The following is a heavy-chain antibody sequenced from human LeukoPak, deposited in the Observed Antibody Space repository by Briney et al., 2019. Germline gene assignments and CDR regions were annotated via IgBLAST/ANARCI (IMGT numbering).Heavy chain of an antibody. CDR3: ARVGDGLNDAFDI. CDR2: INPKTGGT. D-gene: IGHD5-24*01. V-gene: IGHV1-2*06. J-gene: IGHJ3*02. Sequence: ASVKVSCKASGYTFTGYYVHWVRQAPGQGLEWMGRINPKTGGTNYAQNFQGRVTMTRDTSISTTYMELSRLRPDDTAVYYCARVGDGLNDAFDIWGQGTMVTVSS. CDR1: GYTFTGYY.